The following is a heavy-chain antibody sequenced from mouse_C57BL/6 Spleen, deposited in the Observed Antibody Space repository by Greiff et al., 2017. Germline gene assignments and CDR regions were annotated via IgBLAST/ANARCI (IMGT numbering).Heavy chain of an antibody. CDR1: GYAFSSSW. CDR3: ARGYYGSSYEYAMDY. J-gene: IGHJ4*01. CDR2: IYPGDGDT. Sequence: QVQLQQSGPELVKPGASVKISCKASGYAFSSSWMNWVKQRPGKGLEWIGRIYPGDGDTNYNGKFKGKATLTADKSSSTAYMQLSSLTSEDSAVYFCARGYYGSSYEYAMDYWGQGTSVTVSS. V-gene: IGHV1-82*01. D-gene: IGHD1-1*01.